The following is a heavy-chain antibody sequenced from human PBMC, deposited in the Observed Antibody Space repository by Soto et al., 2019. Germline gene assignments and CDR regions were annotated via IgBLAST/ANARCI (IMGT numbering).Heavy chain of an antibody. D-gene: IGHD4-17*01. CDR1: GGSISTSYY. CDR3: ARRYGASFDY. Sequence: SETLSLTCAVSGGSISTSYYWSWIRQPPGKGLEWIGYIYYSGSTNYNPSLKSRVTISVDTSKNQFSLKLSSVTAADTAVYYCARRYGASFDYWGQGTLVTVS. V-gene: IGHV4-59*01. CDR2: IYYSGST. J-gene: IGHJ4*02.